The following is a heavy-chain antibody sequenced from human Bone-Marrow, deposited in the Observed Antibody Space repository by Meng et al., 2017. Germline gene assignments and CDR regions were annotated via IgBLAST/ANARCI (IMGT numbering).Heavy chain of an antibody. CDR1: GGSISSGDYY. CDR2: IYNSGST. Sequence: QVQLPESGPGLVKPSQTLSLTCTASGGSISSGDYYWSWIRQPPGKGLEWIGYIYNSGSTYYNPSLKSRVTISVDTSKNQFSLKLRFVTAADTAVYYCAREGRSHQVGVSVYWGQGNLVTVSS. CDR3: AREGRSHQVGVSVY. D-gene: IGHD2-21*01. V-gene: IGHV4-30-4*01. J-gene: IGHJ4*02.